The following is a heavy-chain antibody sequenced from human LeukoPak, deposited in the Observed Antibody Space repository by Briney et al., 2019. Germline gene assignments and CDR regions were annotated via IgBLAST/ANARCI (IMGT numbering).Heavy chain of an antibody. J-gene: IGHJ4*02. CDR1: GGSISSGDYY. CDR2: IYYSGST. D-gene: IGHD3-10*01. Sequence: PSETLSLTCTVSGGSISSGDYYWSWIRQPPGKGLEWIGYIYYSGSTYYNPSLKSRVTISVDTSKNQFSLKLSSVTAADTAVYYCARASFYGSGTYYQRVDYWGQGTLVTVSS. CDR3: ARASFYGSGTYYQRVDY. V-gene: IGHV4-30-4*01.